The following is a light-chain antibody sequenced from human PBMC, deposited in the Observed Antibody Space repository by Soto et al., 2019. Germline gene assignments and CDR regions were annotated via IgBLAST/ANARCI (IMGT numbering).Light chain of an antibody. CDR3: QHYNGYSEA. CDR1: QTISSW. Sequence: DIQMTQSPSTLSGSVGDRVTITCRASQTISSWLAWYQQKPGKAPKLLIYKASTLKSGVPSGFSGSGSGTEFTLTISSLQPDDFATYYCQHYNGYSEAFGQGTKVELK. CDR2: KAS. J-gene: IGKJ1*01. V-gene: IGKV1-5*03.